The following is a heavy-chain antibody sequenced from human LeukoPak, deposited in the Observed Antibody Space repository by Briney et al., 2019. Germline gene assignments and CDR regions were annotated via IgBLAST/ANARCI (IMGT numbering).Heavy chain of an antibody. V-gene: IGHV3-11*01. CDR3: AREGAYYYDSFLDY. D-gene: IGHD3-22*01. Sequence: GGSLRLSCAASGFTFSDYYMSWIRQAPGKGLEWVSHISSSGSTIYYADSVKGRFTISRDNAKNSLYLQMNSLRAEDTAVYYCAREGAYYYDSFLDYWGQGTLVTVSS. J-gene: IGHJ4*02. CDR1: GFTFSDYY. CDR2: ISSSGSTI.